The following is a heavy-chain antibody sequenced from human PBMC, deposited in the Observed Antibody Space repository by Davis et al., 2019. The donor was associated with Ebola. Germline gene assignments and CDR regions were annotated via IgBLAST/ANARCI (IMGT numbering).Heavy chain of an antibody. J-gene: IGHJ3*01. CDR3: AKGDSGSYLGTAFDV. CDR2: ISTYNGNT. CDR1: GYTFTGYY. Sequence: ASVKVSCKASGYTFTGYYMHWVRQAPGQGLEWMGWISTYNGNTNYAQKVQGRCTMTTDTSTSTVYMEMRSLRSDDTAVYYCAKGDSGSYLGTAFDVWGQGTMVTVSS. V-gene: IGHV1-18*04. D-gene: IGHD1-26*01.